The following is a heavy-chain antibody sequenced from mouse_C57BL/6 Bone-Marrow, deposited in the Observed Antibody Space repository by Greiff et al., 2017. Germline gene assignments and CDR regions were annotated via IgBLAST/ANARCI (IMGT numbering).Heavy chain of an antibody. V-gene: IGHV3-8*01. J-gene: IGHJ2*01. D-gene: IGHD1-1*01. CDR1: GYSITSDY. Sequence: EVQRVESGPGLAKPSQTLSLTCSVTGYSITSDYWNWIRKFPGNKLEYMGYISYSGSTYYNPSLKSRISITRDTSKTQYYLQLNSVTTEDTATYYCARSPPLSTTVPHFDYWGQGTTLTVSS. CDR3: ARSPPLSTTVPHFDY. CDR2: ISYSGST.